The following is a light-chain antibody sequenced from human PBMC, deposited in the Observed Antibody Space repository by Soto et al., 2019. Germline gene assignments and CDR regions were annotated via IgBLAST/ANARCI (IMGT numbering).Light chain of an antibody. Sequence: DIQMTQSPSTLSASVGDRVTITCRASQNIDTWLAWYQQKPGKSPNLLIYKASILESGVPSRFSGSGSETEVTLTISSLQPDDFAAYYCQHYKTYSRTFGQGTKV. V-gene: IGKV1-5*03. J-gene: IGKJ1*01. CDR2: KAS. CDR1: QNIDTW. CDR3: QHYKTYSRT.